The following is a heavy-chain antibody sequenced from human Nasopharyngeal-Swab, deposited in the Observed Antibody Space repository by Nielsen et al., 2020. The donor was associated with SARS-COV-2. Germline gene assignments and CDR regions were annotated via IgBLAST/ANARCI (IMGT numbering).Heavy chain of an antibody. CDR1: GFTFNIYA. D-gene: IGHD3-10*01. CDR2: ISASGGST. Sequence: GGSLRLSCIASGFTFNIYALDWVRRTPGGGLQWVSGISASGGSTYYTDSVKGRFAVSRDNSRNTLYLQMHSLRVEDTALYYCAKDDVVRGDAFDIWGQGTMVTVSS. CDR3: AKDDVVRGDAFDI. V-gene: IGHV3-23*01. J-gene: IGHJ3*02.